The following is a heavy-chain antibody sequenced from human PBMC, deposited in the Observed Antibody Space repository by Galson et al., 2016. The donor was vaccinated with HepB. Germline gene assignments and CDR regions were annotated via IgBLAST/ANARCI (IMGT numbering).Heavy chain of an antibody. D-gene: IGHD7-27*01. CDR1: GFTFSDYA. Sequence: SLRLSCAVSGFTFSDYAMSWVRQAPGKGLEWVSAISSNGATTYHADSVKGRFTISRDSSKSTLYLQMNSLRVEDTAVYYCAKAHPSPTATGGFWGQGTLVIVSS. V-gene: IGHV3-23*01. CDR3: AKAHPSPTATGGF. J-gene: IGHJ4*02. CDR2: ISSNGATT.